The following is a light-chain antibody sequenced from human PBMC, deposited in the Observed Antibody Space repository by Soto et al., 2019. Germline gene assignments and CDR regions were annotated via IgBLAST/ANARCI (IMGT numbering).Light chain of an antibody. V-gene: IGKV3-20*01. CDR3: QQYASSLT. CDR1: QSVDSTF. J-gene: IGKJ1*01. Sequence: EIVLTQSPGSLSLSLGERATLSCRASQSVDSTFFAWYQQKPGQPPRLLMYGASRRATGIPDRFSGSGSGTAFTLTISRLEPEDFAEYYCQQYASSLTFGQGTKVEI. CDR2: GAS.